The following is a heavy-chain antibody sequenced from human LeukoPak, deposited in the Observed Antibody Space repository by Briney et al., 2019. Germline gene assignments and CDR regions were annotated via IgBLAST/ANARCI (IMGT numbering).Heavy chain of an antibody. V-gene: IGHV4-30-4*08. D-gene: IGHD2-2*01. J-gene: IGHJ4*02. Sequence: SQTLSLTCTVSGGSISSGDYYWSWIRQPPGKGLEWIGYIYYSGSTYYNPSLKSRVTISVDTSKNQFSLKLSSVTAADTAVYYCARGRVVPAALLDYWGQGTLVTVSS. CDR3: ARGRVVPAALLDY. CDR1: GGSISSGDYY. CDR2: IYYSGST.